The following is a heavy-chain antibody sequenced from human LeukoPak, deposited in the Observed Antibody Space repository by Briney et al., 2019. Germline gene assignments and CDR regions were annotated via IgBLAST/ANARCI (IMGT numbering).Heavy chain of an antibody. V-gene: IGHV3-53*04. CDR3: ARESSFSPLDY. CDR1: GFTVSGNY. D-gene: IGHD3-3*01. J-gene: IGHJ4*02. Sequence: GGSLRLSCAASGFTVSGNYMSWVRQAPGKGLEWVSVIYSGGSTYYADSVKGRFTISRHNSKNTLYLQMNSLRAEDTAVYYCARESSFSPLDYWGQGTLVTVSS. CDR2: IYSGGST.